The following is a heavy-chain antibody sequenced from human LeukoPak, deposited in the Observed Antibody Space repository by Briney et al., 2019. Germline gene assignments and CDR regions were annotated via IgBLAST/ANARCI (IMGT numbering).Heavy chain of an antibody. J-gene: IGHJ6*03. Sequence: GGSLRLSCAASGFTYSDYGINWVRQAPGKGLEWVSYISSRSSGMYYADSVKGRFTISRDNAKNSLYLQMKGLRAEDTAVYYCARESITISGMVYYYMDVWGKGTTVTVSS. V-gene: IGHV3-48*04. CDR2: ISSRSSGM. D-gene: IGHD3-3*01. CDR1: GFTYSDYG. CDR3: ARESITISGMVYYYMDV.